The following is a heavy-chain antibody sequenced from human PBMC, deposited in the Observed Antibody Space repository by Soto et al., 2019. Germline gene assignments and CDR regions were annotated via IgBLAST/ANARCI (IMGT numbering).Heavy chain of an antibody. CDR1: GFTLNIYW. D-gene: IGHD1-26*01. J-gene: IGHJ3*02. Sequence: EVQLVESGGGLVQPGGSLGLSCAASGFTLNIYWMHWVRQAPGKGLEWVSRSNSDGSSTSYADFVEGRFTISRDNAKNTLYLQMNGLRADDTAVYYCSRDFGEVGATAVFDIWGHGTTVTVSS. CDR3: SRDFGEVGATAVFDI. CDR2: SNSDGSST. V-gene: IGHV3-74*01.